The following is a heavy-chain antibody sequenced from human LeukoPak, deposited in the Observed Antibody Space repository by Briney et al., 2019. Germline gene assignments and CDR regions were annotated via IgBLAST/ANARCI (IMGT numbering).Heavy chain of an antibody. J-gene: IGHJ6*02. D-gene: IGHD2-2*01. CDR3: ARESIVVVPAPMDV. CDR2: ISTSSSST. V-gene: IGHV3-21*01. Sequence: GGSLRLSCAASGFTFSSYSMNWVRQAPGKGLEWVSFISTSSSSTYYANSVKGRFTISRDNAKNSVYLQMNSLRAEDTAVYYCARESIVVVPAPMDVRGQGTTVTVS. CDR1: GFTFSSYS.